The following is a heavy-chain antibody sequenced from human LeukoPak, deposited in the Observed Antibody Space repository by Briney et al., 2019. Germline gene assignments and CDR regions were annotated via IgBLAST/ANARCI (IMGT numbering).Heavy chain of an antibody. Sequence: ASVKVSCKASGYTFTSYYMHWARQAPGQGLEWMGIINPSGGSTSYAQNFQGRVTFISNTSATTAFMELSSLRSEDAAVYYCARGLTSMPPGGYWGQGTLVTVSS. CDR3: ARGLTSMPPGGY. D-gene: IGHD2/OR15-2a*01. CDR2: INPSGGST. V-gene: IGHV1-46*01. J-gene: IGHJ4*02. CDR1: GYTFTSYY.